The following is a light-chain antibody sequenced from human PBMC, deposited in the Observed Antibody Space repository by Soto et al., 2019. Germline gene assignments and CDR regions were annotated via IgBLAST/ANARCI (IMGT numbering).Light chain of an antibody. V-gene: IGLV2-23*03. CDR2: EGS. J-gene: IGLJ1*01. CDR1: SSDVGSYNL. Sequence: SVLTQPASVSGSPGQSITISCTGTSSDVGSYNLVSWYQQHPGKAPKLMIYEGSKRPSGVSNRFSGSKSGNTASLTISGLQAEDEADYYSCSYAGSSTFDYVFGPGTKVPVL. CDR3: CSYAGSSTFDYV.